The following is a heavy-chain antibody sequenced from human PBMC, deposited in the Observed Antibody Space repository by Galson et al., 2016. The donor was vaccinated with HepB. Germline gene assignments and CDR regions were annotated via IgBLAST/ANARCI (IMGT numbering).Heavy chain of an antibody. D-gene: IGHD6-6*01. CDR3: AKSGSSSSYQYMDV. Sequence: SLRLSCAASGFTFRSYGMHRVRQAPGKGLEWVAVISYDGNYKYYADAVKGRFTISRDDSKNTVFLQMNSLRAEDTAVYYCAKSGSSSSYQYMDVWGKGTTVSVSS. CDR2: ISYDGNYK. J-gene: IGHJ6*03. V-gene: IGHV3-30*18. CDR1: GFTFRSYG.